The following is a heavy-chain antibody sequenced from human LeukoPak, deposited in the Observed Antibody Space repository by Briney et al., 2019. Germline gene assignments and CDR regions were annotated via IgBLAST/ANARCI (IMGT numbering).Heavy chain of an antibody. D-gene: IGHD3-22*01. CDR2: ISWNSGTV. J-gene: IGHJ4*02. Sequence: GGSLRLSCAASGFTFDHYAMHWLRQAPGKGLEWVSSISWNSGTVDYADSVKGRFTISRDNAKNSLYLQMNSLRTEGMASYYCARDVWPYTYYYDTHPLGGGFDYWGQGTLVTVSS. CDR3: ARDVWPYTYYYDTHPLGGGFDY. CDR1: GFTFDHYA. V-gene: IGHV3-9*03.